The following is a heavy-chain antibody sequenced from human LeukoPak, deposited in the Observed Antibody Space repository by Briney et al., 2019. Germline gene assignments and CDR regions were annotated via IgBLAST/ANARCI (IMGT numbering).Heavy chain of an antibody. J-gene: IGHJ4*02. CDR3: ARHSIGLLWFGGYFDY. V-gene: IGHV4-59*08. CDR1: GGSISSYY. Sequence: SETLSLTCTVSGGSISSYYWSWLRQPPGKGLEWIGYIYYSGSTNYNPSLKSRVTISVDTSKNQFSLKLSSVTAADTAVYYCARHSIGLLWFGGYFDYWGQGTLVTVSS. D-gene: IGHD3-10*01. CDR2: IYYSGST.